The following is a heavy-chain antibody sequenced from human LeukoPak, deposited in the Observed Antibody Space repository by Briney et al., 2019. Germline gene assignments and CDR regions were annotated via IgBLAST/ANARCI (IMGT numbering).Heavy chain of an antibody. CDR3: AKVALAAAGNTLRKYYYYGMDV. CDR2: IYSGGST. J-gene: IGHJ6*02. CDR1: GFTVSSNY. D-gene: IGHD6-13*01. Sequence: PGGSLRLSCAASGFTVSSNYMSWVRQAPGKGLEWVSVIYSGGSTYYADSVKGRFTISRDNSKNTLYLQMNSLRAEDTAVYYCAKVALAAAGNTLRKYYYYGMDVWGQGTTVTVSS. V-gene: IGHV3-53*01.